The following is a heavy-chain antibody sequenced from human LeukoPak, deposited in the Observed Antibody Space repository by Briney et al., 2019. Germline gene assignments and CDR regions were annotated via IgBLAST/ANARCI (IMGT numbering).Heavy chain of an antibody. V-gene: IGHV4-34*01. CDR2: INHSGST. Sequence: SETLSLTCAVYGGSFSGYYWSWIRQPPGKGLEWIGEINHSGSTNYNPSLKSRVAISVDTSKNQFSLKLSSVTAADTAVYYCAVPLYSSSWYDYWGQGTLVTVSS. CDR3: AVPLYSSSWYDY. CDR1: GGSFSGYY. D-gene: IGHD6-13*01. J-gene: IGHJ4*02.